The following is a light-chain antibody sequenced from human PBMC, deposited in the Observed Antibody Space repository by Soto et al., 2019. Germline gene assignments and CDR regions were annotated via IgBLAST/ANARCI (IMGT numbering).Light chain of an antibody. Sequence: EIVLTQSPGTLSLSPGERATLSCRASQSVRSTFLAWYQQKPGQGPRLLIYGASNRATGIPDRFSGSGSGTDFTLTISRLEPEDFAVYYCQQYGNSSPLSFGGGIKVDIK. J-gene: IGKJ4*01. V-gene: IGKV3-20*01. CDR2: GAS. CDR1: QSVRSTF. CDR3: QQYGNSSPLS.